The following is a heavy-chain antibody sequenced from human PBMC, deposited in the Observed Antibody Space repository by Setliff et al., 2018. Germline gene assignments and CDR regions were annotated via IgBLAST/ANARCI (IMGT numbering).Heavy chain of an antibody. V-gene: IGHV1-46*01. Sequence: VKVSCKASGSTFTNHYMHWVRQAPGQGLEWMGMTNPGGGSTTYAQKFQGRVTMTRDTSTSTVYMELSSLRTEDTAVYYCARGYYDSYARYYVVGDYWGQGTPVTVSS. CDR2: TNPGGGST. CDR3: ARGYYDSYARYYVVGDY. CDR1: GSTFTNHY. J-gene: IGHJ4*02. D-gene: IGHD3-22*01.